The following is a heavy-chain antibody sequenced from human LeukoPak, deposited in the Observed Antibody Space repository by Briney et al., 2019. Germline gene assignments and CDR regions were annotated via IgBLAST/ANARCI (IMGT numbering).Heavy chain of an antibody. D-gene: IGHD1-14*01. CDR3: ARGYRDY. J-gene: IGHJ4*02. CDR1: GFTFSSYW. V-gene: IGHV3-7*01. Sequence: GGSLRLSCEASGFTFSSYWMSWVRQAPGKGLEWVANIKQDGSEKYYVDSVKGRFTISRDNAKNSLYLQMNSLRAEDTALYYCARGYRDYWGQGTLVTVSS. CDR2: IKQDGSEK.